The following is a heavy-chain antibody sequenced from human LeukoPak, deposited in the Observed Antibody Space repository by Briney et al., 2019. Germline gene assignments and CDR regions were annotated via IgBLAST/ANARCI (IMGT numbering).Heavy chain of an antibody. CDR3: ARENGPMVRGVRRYYYYYGMDV. J-gene: IGHJ6*02. D-gene: IGHD3-10*01. CDR1: GYTFTGYY. V-gene: IGHV1-2*02. CDR2: INPNSGGT. Sequence: GASVKVSCKASGYTFTGYYMHWVRQAPGQGLEWMGWINPNSGGTNYAQKFQGRVTMTRDTSISTAYMELSRLRSDDTAVYYCARENGPMVRGVRRYYYYYGMDVWGQGTTVTVSS.